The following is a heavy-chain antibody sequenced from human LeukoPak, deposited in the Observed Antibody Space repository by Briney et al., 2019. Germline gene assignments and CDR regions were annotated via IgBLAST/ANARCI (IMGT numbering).Heavy chain of an antibody. J-gene: IGHJ4*02. Sequence: ASVKVSCKASGYTFTGYYMHGVRQAPGQGLEWMGWINPNSGGTNYAQKFQGRVTMTRDTSISTAYMELSRLRSEDTAVYYCAREFEGSSWYQLGYWGQGTLVTVPS. CDR2: INPNSGGT. D-gene: IGHD6-13*01. CDR1: GYTFTGYY. CDR3: AREFEGSSWYQLGY. V-gene: IGHV1-2*02.